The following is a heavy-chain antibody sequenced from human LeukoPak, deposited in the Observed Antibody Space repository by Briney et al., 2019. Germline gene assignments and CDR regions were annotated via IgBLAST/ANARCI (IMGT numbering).Heavy chain of an antibody. CDR3: ARDSIAVAGIGLDY. Sequence: SETLSLTCAVYGGSFSGYYWSWIRQPPGKGLEWIGEINHSGSTNYNPSLKSRVTISVDTSKNQFSLKLSSVTAADTAVYYCARDSIAVAGIGLDYWGQGTLVTVSS. J-gene: IGHJ4*02. D-gene: IGHD6-19*01. CDR1: GGSFSGYY. V-gene: IGHV4-34*01. CDR2: INHSGST.